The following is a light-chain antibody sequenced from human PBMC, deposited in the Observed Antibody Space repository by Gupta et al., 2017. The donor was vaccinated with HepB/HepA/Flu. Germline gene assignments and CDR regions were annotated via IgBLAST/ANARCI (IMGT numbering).Light chain of an antibody. CDR1: QRIGTN. CDR2: DAS. V-gene: IGKV3-15*01. Sequence: EVVLTQSPDTLSLSPGKRATLSCRASQRIGTNSAWYQQKVGQPPRLLIYDASIRAADVPARFRGSGSETNFTLIISSLRSEDFAVYYCLQYDKWPLTFGGGTNVEIK. CDR3: LQYDKWPLT. J-gene: IGKJ4*01.